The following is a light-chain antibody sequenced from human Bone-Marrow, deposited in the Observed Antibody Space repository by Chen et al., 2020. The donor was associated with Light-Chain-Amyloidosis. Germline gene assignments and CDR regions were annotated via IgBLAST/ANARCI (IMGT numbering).Light chain of an antibody. V-gene: IGLV3-25*03. J-gene: IGLJ2*01. CDR2: RDT. Sequence: SYELTQPPSVSVSPGQTARITCSGDDLPTKYAYWYQQKPGQAPVLVIHRDTERPSGISARFSGSSSGTTPTLTISGVQAADEADYHCQSADSSGTYEVIFGGGTKLTVL. CDR3: QSADSSGTYEVI. CDR1: DLPTKY.